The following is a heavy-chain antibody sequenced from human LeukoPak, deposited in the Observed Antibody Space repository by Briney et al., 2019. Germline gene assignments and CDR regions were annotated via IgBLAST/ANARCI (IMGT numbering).Heavy chain of an antibody. Sequence: PGGSLRLSCAASGFTFSSYAMHWVRQAPGKGLEWVAVISYDGSNKYYADSVKGRFTISRDNSKNTLYLQMNSLRAEDTAVYYCAREAMSSSGYYGPLDYWGQGTLVTVSS. D-gene: IGHD3-22*01. CDR1: GFTFSSYA. CDR2: ISYDGSNK. CDR3: AREAMSSSGYYGPLDY. V-gene: IGHV3-30-3*01. J-gene: IGHJ4*02.